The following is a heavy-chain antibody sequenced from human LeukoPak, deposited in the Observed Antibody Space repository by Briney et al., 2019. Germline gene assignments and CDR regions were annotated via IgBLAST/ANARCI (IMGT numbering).Heavy chain of an antibody. V-gene: IGHV3-21*01. CDR3: ARDSEGFIAAAGIDY. D-gene: IGHD6-13*01. J-gene: IGHJ4*02. CDR1: GFTFSSYE. Sequence: GGSLRLSCAASGFTFSSYEMNWVRQAPGKGLEWVSSISSSSSYIYYADSVKGRFTISRDNAKNSLYLQMNSLRAEDTAVYYCARDSEGFIAAAGIDYWGQGTLVTVSS. CDR2: ISSSSSYI.